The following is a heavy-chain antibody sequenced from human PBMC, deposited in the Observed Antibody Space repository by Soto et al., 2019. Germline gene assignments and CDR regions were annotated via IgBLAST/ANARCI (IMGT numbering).Heavy chain of an antibody. D-gene: IGHD3-22*01. Sequence: ASVKVSCKASGYTFPSYYIHWLRQAPGQELQWLGIINPSGGTTSYPQKFQGRVTMTSKTSTSTVYMELSSLRSEDTAVYYCARTYYYDSSGYYQPRKFDGFDIWGQGTMVPVS. CDR3: ARTYYYDSSGYYQPRKFDGFDI. CDR2: INPSGGTT. J-gene: IGHJ3*02. V-gene: IGHV1-46*01. CDR1: GYTFPSYY.